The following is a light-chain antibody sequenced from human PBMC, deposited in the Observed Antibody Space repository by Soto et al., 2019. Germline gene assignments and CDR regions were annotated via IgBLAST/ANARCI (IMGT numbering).Light chain of an antibody. J-gene: IGKJ5*01. CDR3: QQLNTLPFT. V-gene: IGKV1-5*01. CDR2: DAS. CDR1: QSISSW. Sequence: DIRITQSPSTLSASIEDRVTITCRASQSISSWLAWYQQKPGKAPKLLIYDASSLESGVPSRFSGSGSGTEFTLTISGLLPEDFATYHCQQLNTLPFTFGQGTRLEVK.